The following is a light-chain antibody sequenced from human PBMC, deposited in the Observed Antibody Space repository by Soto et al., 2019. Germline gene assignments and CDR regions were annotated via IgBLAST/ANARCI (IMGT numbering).Light chain of an antibody. CDR2: GAS. J-gene: IGKJ1*01. Sequence: EIVMTRSPATLSVSPGERATLSCRASQNININLAWYQQKPGQAPRLLISGASTRATGVPARFSGTESGTEFTLTISSLQSEDFAVYYCQQYHNWPRTFGQGTKVEIK. V-gene: IGKV3-15*01. CDR3: QQYHNWPRT. CDR1: QNININ.